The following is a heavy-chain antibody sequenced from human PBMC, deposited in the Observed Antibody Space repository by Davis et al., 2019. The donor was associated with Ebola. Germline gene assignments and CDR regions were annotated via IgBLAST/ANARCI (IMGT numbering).Heavy chain of an antibody. CDR1: GFTFSSYW. Sequence: GESLKISCAASGFTFSSYWMNWVRQAPGKGLEWVANIKQDGSEKYYVDSVKGRFTISRHNSKNTLYLQMNSLRAEDTAVYYCARTDGYRFGWFDPWGQGTLVTVSS. V-gene: IGHV3-7*03. D-gene: IGHD5-24*01. CDR3: ARTDGYRFGWFDP. CDR2: IKQDGSEK. J-gene: IGHJ5*02.